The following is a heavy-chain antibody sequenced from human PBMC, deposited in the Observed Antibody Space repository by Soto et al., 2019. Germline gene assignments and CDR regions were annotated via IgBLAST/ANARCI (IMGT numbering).Heavy chain of an antibody. J-gene: IGHJ6*02. V-gene: IGHV1-69*12. CDR2: IIPIFGTA. D-gene: IGHD6-19*01. CDR3: ARAVAGGVYYYYGMDV. CDR1: GGTFSSYA. Sequence: QVQLVQSGAEVKKPGSSVKVSCKASGGTFSSYAINWVRQAPGQGLEWMGGIIPIFGTADYAQKFQGRVTITAEESTSTAYMELSSRRSEDTAVYYCARAVAGGVYYYYGMDVWGQGTTVTVSS.